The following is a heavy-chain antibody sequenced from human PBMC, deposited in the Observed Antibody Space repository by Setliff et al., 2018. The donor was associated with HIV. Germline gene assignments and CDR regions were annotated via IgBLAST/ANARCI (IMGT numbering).Heavy chain of an antibody. CDR2: IYHSGTT. CDR3: ARTPQEVVVVAATRPYYYYYMDV. V-gene: IGHV4-59*04. D-gene: IGHD2-15*01. Sequence: SETLSLTCTVSGGSISSHYWSWIRQPPGKGLEWIGSIYHSGTTYDDPSLKSRVTISVDTSKNQFSLKLSSVTAADTAVYYCARTPQEVVVVAATRPYYYYYMDVWGKGTTVTVSS. CDR1: GGSISSHY. J-gene: IGHJ6*03.